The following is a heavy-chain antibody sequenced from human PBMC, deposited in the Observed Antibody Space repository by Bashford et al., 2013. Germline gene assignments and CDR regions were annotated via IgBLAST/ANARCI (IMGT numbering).Heavy chain of an antibody. D-gene: IGHD3-10*01. CDR1: GGTFSSYA. V-gene: IGHV1-69*05. CDR3: ASPGHGSGSPFENYYYYGMDV. J-gene: IGHJ6*02. Sequence: SVKVSCKASGGTFSSYAISWVRQAPGQGLEWMGGIIPIFGTANYAQKFQGRVTITRDTSASTAYMELSSLRSEDTAVYYCASPGHGSGSPFENYYYYGMDVWGQGTTVTVSS. CDR2: IIPIFGTA.